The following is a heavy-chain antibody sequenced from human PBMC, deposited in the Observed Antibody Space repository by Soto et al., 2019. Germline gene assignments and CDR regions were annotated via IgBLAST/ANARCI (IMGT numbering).Heavy chain of an antibody. CDR1: GGSISSYY. CDR3: ARGAASGGHFDY. V-gene: IGHV4-59*12. J-gene: IGHJ4*02. D-gene: IGHD3-10*01. CDR2: IYYSGST. Sequence: SETLSLTCTVSGGSISSYYWSWIRQPPGKGLEWIGYIYYSGSTNYNPSLKSRVTISVDKSKNQFSLKLNSVTAADTAVYYCARGAASGGHFDYWGQGTLVTVSS.